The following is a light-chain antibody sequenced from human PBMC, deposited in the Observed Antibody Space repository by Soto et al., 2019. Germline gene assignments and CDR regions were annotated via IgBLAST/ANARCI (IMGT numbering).Light chain of an antibody. CDR3: QQSSNWPPGRT. V-gene: IGKV1-39*01. Sequence: DIQMTQSPSSLSASVGDRVTPTSPATESIANYLYWYQQQPGKAPKLLIYSTSTLETEVPSRFSGSGSGTDFTLTISSLEPEDFAVYYCQQSSNWPPGRTFGKGTKVDIK. J-gene: IGKJ1*01. CDR2: STS. CDR1: ESIANY.